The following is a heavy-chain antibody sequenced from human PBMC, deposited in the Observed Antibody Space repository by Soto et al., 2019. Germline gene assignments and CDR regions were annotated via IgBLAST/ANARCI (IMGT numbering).Heavy chain of an antibody. Sequence: SVKVSCKASGGTFRSYAITWVRQAPGPGLEWVGRIYGTNADIIYPQRIQGRLTETPNTTINTAYMELSGLSSDDTAVYYCARELQRGLDVWG. CDR2: IYGTNADI. V-gene: IGHV1-2*06. CDR1: GGTFRSYA. J-gene: IGHJ6*02. CDR3: ARELQRGLDV.